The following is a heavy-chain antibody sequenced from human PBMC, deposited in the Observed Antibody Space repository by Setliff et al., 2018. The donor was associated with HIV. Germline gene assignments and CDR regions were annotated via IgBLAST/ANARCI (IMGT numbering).Heavy chain of an antibody. CDR3: AREGQEEWLAPSMYNWFDP. J-gene: IGHJ5*02. CDR1: GFTFSSYS. D-gene: IGHD6-19*01. Sequence: LRLSCAASGFTFSSYSMNWVRQAPGKGLEWVSYISSSSSTRYYAGSVKGRFTISRENAKNSLYLQMNSLRAEDTAVYYCAREGQEEWLAPSMYNWFDPWGQGTLVTVSS. V-gene: IGHV3-48*04. CDR2: ISSSSSTR.